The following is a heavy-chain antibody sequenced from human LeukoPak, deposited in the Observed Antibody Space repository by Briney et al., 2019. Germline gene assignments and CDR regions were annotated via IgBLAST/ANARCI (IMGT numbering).Heavy chain of an antibody. CDR2: IYSDGSST. D-gene: IGHD3-22*01. V-gene: IGHV3-74*01. CDR1: GFTFSSYW. Sequence: GGSLRLSCAASGFTFSSYWMHWVRQAPGKGLVWVSRIYSDGSSTTYADSVKGRFTISRDNAKNTLYLQMNSLGAEDTAVYYCARDPNSGYYDSSGYSDYWGQGTLVTVSS. CDR3: ARDPNSGYYDSSGYSDY. J-gene: IGHJ4*02.